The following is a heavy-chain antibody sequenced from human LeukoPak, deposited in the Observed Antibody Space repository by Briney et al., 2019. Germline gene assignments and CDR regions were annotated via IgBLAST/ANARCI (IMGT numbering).Heavy chain of an antibody. CDR3: AKATFDY. CDR1: GFTFDDYA. Sequence: GGSLRLSCAASGFTFDDYAMHWVRQAPGKGLEWVSGISWNSGSMGYADSVKGRFTISRDNAKNSLYLQMNSLRAEDTALYYCAKATFDYWGQGTLVTVSS. J-gene: IGHJ4*02. V-gene: IGHV3-9*01. CDR2: ISWNSGSM.